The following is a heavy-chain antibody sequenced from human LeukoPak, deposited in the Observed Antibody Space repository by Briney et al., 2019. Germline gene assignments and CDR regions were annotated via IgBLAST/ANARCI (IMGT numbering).Heavy chain of an antibody. CDR2: ISGSGGST. V-gene: IGHV3-23*01. Sequence: GGSLRLSCAASGFTFSSYAMSWVRQAPGKGLEGVSAISGSGGSTYYADSVKGRFTISRDNSKNPLYLQMNSLRPDDKDVYYCATIDQYYYDSSGSPGNDYWGQGTLVTVSS. CDR1: GFTFSSYA. J-gene: IGHJ4*02. CDR3: ATIDQYYYDSSGSPGNDY. D-gene: IGHD3-22*01.